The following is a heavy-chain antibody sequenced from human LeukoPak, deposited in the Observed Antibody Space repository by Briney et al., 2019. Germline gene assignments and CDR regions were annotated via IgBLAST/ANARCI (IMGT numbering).Heavy chain of an antibody. Sequence: GGSLRLSCAASGFTFSSYSMNWVRQAPGKGLEWVSSISSSSSYIYYADSVKGRITISRDNAKNSLYLQMNSLRAEDTAVYYCARVATSGHDYWGQGTLVTVSS. CDR3: ARVATSGHDY. CDR2: ISSSSSYI. D-gene: IGHD2-2*01. J-gene: IGHJ4*02. CDR1: GFTFSSYS. V-gene: IGHV3-21*01.